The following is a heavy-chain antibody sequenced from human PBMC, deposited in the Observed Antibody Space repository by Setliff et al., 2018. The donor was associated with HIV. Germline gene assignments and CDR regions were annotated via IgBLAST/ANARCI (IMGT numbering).Heavy chain of an antibody. CDR2: INAGDGNT. J-gene: IGHJ4*02. CDR3: ARGGEGYYDSRGYHIYY. CDR1: GYTFTSYA. V-gene: IGHV1-3*01. Sequence: ASVKVSCKASGYTFTSYAMHWVRQAPGQRLEWMGWINAGDGNTKYSQKFQGRVTITRDTSASTAYMELSSLRSEDTAVYYCARGGEGYYDSRGYHIYYWGQGTLGTVSS. D-gene: IGHD3-22*01.